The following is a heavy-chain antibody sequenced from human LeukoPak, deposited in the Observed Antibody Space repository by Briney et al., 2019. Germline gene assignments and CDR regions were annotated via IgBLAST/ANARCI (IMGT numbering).Heavy chain of an antibody. J-gene: IGHJ4*02. CDR2: ISSKGDNT. V-gene: IGHV3-64D*06. CDR3: VRTNYAGVDN. Sequence: GGSLRLSCSASVFTFSNYSIHWVRQAPGKGLEFVSAISSKGDNTYYADSVKDRFTISRDNSKNTVYLQMRSLRGEDTAVYYCVRTNYAGVDNWGQGTLVAVSS. CDR1: VFTFSNYS. D-gene: IGHD1-14*01.